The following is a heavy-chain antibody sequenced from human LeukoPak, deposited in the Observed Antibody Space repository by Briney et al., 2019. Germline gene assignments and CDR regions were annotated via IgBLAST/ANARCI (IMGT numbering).Heavy chain of an antibody. CDR2: ISYDGSNK. V-gene: IGHV3-30*18. CDR3: AKDRDSTSHCYDY. CDR1: GFTFSSYG. D-gene: IGHD2-2*01. Sequence: PGRSLRLSCAASGFTFSSYGMHWVRQAPGKGLEWVAVISYDGSNKYYADSVKGRFTISRDNSKNTLYLQMNSLRAEDTAVYYCAKDRDSTSHCYDYWGQGTLVTVSS. J-gene: IGHJ4*02.